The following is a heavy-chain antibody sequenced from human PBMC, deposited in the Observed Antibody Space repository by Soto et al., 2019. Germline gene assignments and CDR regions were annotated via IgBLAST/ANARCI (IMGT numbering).Heavy chain of an antibody. CDR1: GYSSSSGYH. J-gene: IGHJ5*02. CDR3: ARQDRVVAEGRWFDP. Sequence: SETLSLTCTVSGYSSSSGYHWAWIRQPPGNGLEWLGSVHYSGNTYYNPSLKSRLTISVDKSKNQFSLNLSSVTAADTAVYYCARQDRVVAEGRWFDPWGKGSRVTV. CDR2: VHYSGNT. V-gene: IGHV4-38-2*02. D-gene: IGHD2-15*01.